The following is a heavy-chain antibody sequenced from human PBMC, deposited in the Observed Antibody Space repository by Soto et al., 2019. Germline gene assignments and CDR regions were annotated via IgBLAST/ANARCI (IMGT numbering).Heavy chain of an antibody. Sequence: PSETLSLTCSVSGGSISKYYWNWIRQPPGKGLEWIGHIYYSGSTNYNPSLESRVTISVDVSKNQFSLKLRSVTAADTAVYYCARTQGDTSLTDYWGQGTLVTVSS. D-gene: IGHD3-16*01. CDR3: ARTQGDTSLTDY. CDR2: IYYSGST. V-gene: IGHV4-59*08. CDR1: GGSISKYY. J-gene: IGHJ4*02.